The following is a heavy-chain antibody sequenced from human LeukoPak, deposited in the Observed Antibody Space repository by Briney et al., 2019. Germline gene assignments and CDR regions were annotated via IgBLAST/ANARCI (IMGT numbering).Heavy chain of an antibody. CDR2: MNPNSGNT. Sequence: ASVKVSCKASGYTFTSYDINWVRQATGQGLEWMGWMNPNSGNTGYAQKFQGRVTITRNTSISTAYMELSSLRSEDTAVDYCARVAAAGSLYYYYYYMDVWGKGTTVTVSS. CDR3: ARVAAAGSLYYYYYYMDV. CDR1: GYTFTSYD. V-gene: IGHV1-8*01. J-gene: IGHJ6*03. D-gene: IGHD6-13*01.